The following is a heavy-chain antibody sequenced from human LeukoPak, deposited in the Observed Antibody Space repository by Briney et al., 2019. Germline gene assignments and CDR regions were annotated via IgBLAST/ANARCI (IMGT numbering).Heavy chain of an antibody. CDR2: ISSSGSTI. CDR3: ARVYYDILTGYYTAGWFDP. Sequence: GGSLRLSCAASGFTFDDHGMSWVRQAPGKGLEWVSYISSSGSTIYYADSVKGRFTISRDNAKNSLYLQMNSLRAEDTAVYYCARVYYDILTGYYTAGWFDPWGQGTLVTVSS. D-gene: IGHD3-9*01. CDR1: GFTFDDHG. V-gene: IGHV3-48*03. J-gene: IGHJ5*02.